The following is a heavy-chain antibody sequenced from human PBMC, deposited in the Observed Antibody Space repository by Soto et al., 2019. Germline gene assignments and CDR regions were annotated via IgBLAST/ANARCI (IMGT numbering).Heavy chain of an antibody. V-gene: IGHV1-8*01. CDR2: MNLQSGNR. Sequence: QAQLLQSGAEVKKPGASVRVSCKASGYTFTRHDINWVRQAPGQGLAWMGWMNLQSGNRGYVQKCQDRVTMTRNTSISTAHMELSSLRSDDTAGYYCARDSGDYAPKNGFHLGGQGTLVTVAS. CDR3: ARDSGDYAPKNGFHL. CDR1: GYTFTRHD. D-gene: IGHD4-17*01. J-gene: IGHJ5*02.